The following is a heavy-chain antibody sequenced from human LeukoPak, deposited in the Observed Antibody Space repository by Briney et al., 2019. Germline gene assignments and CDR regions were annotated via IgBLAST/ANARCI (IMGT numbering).Heavy chain of an antibody. J-gene: IGHJ6*03. Sequence: GESLKISCKGSGYSFTSYWIGWVRQMPGKGLEWMGIIYPGDSDTRYSPSLQGQVTISADKSISTAYLQWSSLKASDTAMYYCARHGESYNWNDPYYYYYYMDVWGKGTTVTVSS. V-gene: IGHV5-51*01. CDR2: IYPGDSDT. D-gene: IGHD1-20*01. CDR1: GYSFTSYW. CDR3: ARHGESYNWNDPYYYYYYMDV.